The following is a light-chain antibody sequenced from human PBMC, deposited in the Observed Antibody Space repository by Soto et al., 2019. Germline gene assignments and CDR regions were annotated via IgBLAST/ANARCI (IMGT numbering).Light chain of an antibody. V-gene: IGKV3-11*01. CDR3: QQCYNWPQWT. J-gene: IGKJ1*01. CDR1: QSVSSN. Sequence: EIVLTQSPATLSLSPGERVTLSCRASQSVSSNLAWYQQKPGQAPRLLIYDASNRATGIPARFSGSGSGTDFTLTISSLEPEDFAVYYCQQCYNWPQWTFGQGTKVDI. CDR2: DAS.